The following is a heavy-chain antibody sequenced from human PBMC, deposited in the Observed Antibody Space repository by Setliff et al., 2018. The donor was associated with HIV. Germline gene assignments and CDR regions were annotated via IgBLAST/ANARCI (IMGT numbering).Heavy chain of an antibody. D-gene: IGHD3-3*01. Sequence: ASVKVSCKASGYTFSAYFIHWVRQAPGQGPEWMGWIDPNSGETSFAQKFQGRVTMTSDTSIGTASLELSRLRSDDTAVYYCARTEYYDFWSGPRGFDPWGQGTLVTVSS. CDR2: IDPNSGET. J-gene: IGHJ5*02. V-gene: IGHV1-2*02. CDR1: GYTFSAYF. CDR3: ARTEYYDFWSGPRGFDP.